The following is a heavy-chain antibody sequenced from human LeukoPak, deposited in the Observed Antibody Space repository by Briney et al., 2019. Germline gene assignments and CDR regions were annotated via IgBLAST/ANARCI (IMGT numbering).Heavy chain of an antibody. V-gene: IGHV4-34*01. D-gene: IGHD3-9*01. CDR2: INHSGGT. J-gene: IGHJ4*02. CDR1: GGSFSGYS. CDR3: ARGIFRARGFDY. Sequence: KPSETLSLTCAVYGGSFSGYSWNWIRQPPVKGLEWIGEINHSGGTNYNPSLKSRVTISVDTSKKQFSLKLSSVTAADTAVYYCARGIFRARGFDYWGQGTLVTVSS.